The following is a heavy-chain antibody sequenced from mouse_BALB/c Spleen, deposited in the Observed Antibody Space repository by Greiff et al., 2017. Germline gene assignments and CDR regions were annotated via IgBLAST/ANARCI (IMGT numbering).Heavy chain of an antibody. J-gene: IGHJ2*01. Sequence: EVKLQESGPGLVKPSQSLSLTCTVTGYSITSDYAWNWIRQFPGNKLEWMGYISYSGSTSYNPSLKSRISITRDTSKNQFFLQLNSVTTEDTATYYCARLRDGNGDFDYWGQGTTLTVSS. CDR3: ARLRDGNGDFDY. D-gene: IGHD2-1*01. CDR2: ISYSGST. V-gene: IGHV3-2*02. CDR1: GYSITSDYA.